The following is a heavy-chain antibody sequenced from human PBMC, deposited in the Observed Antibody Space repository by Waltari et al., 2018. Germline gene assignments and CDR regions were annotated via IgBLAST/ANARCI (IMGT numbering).Heavy chain of an antibody. J-gene: IGHJ4*02. V-gene: IGHV3-23*04. CDR1: GFTFSSYA. D-gene: IGHD3-10*01. Sequence: EVQLVESGGGLVQPGGSLRLSCAASGFTFSSYAMSGVRRAPGKGLGWVSAISGSGCSTYYADSVKGRFTISRDNSKNTLYLQMNSLRAEDTAVYYCAKDRYYGSGSPDYWGQGTLVTVSS. CDR2: ISGSGCST. CDR3: AKDRYYGSGSPDY.